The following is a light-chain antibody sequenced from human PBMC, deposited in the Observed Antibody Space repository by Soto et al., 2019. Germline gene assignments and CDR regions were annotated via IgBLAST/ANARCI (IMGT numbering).Light chain of an antibody. CDR2: GAS. CDR1: QNINSN. V-gene: IGKV3D-15*01. CDR3: QPYKDWPPLT. Sequence: EILMTQSPLTLSVSPGEGATLSCRASQNINSNLAWYQQRPGQAPRVLIYGASSRASGIPDRFSGSGSGTEFTLAINRLEPDDFSVYYCQPYKDWPPLTFGGGPRVESK. J-gene: IGKJ4*01.